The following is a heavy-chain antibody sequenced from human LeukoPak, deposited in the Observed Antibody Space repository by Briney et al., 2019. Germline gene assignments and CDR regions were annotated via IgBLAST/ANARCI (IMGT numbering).Heavy chain of an antibody. V-gene: IGHV3-7*01. CDR1: GFTFSSYW. CDR2: IKQDGSEK. J-gene: IGHJ4*02. CDR3: ARDNYYGSGSYSAY. Sequence: GGSLRLSCAASGFTFSSYWMSWVRQAPGKGLEWVANIKQDGSEKYYVDSVKGRFTISRDNAKNSLYLQMNSLRAEDTAVYYCARDNYYGSGSYSAYWGQGTLVTVSS. D-gene: IGHD3-10*01.